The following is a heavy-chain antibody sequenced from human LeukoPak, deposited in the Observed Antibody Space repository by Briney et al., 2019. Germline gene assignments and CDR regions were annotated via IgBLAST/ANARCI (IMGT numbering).Heavy chain of an antibody. D-gene: IGHD3-9*01. CDR1: GFTVSSNY. CDR2: IFSGGNT. CDR3: AKVGSLRYFDWLLPGGFDP. V-gene: IGHV3-53*05. Sequence: PGGSLRLSCAASGFTVSSNYMTWVRQAPGKGLEWVSIIFSGGNTYYADSVKGRFTISRDNSKNTLYLQMNSLRAEDTAVYYCAKVGSLRYFDWLLPGGFDPWGQGTLVTVSS. J-gene: IGHJ5*02.